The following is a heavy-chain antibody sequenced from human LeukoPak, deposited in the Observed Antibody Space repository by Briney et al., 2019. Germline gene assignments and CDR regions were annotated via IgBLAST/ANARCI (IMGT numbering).Heavy chain of an antibody. CDR2: ISSSGSTI. J-gene: IGHJ3*02. CDR3: ARDHDHCSGGSCYEGAFDI. CDR1: GFTFSSYE. V-gene: IGHV3-48*03. D-gene: IGHD2-15*01. Sequence: PGGSLRLSCAASGFTFSSYEMNWVRQAPGKGLEWVSYISSSGSTIYYADSVKGRFTISRDNAKNSLYLQMNSLRAKDTAVYYCARDHDHCSGGSCYEGAFDIWGQGAMVTVSS.